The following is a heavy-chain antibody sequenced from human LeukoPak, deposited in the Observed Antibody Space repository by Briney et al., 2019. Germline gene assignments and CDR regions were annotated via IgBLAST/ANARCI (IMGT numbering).Heavy chain of an antibody. D-gene: IGHD3-10*01. CDR3: AKDRGLLNAFDI. V-gene: IGHV3-74*01. CDR1: GFTFSSYW. Sequence: GGSLRLSCAASGFTFSSYWMHWVRQAPGKGLVWVSRINSDGSSTSYADSVKGRFTISRDNAKNTLYLQMNSLRAEDTAVYYCAKDRGLLNAFDIWGQGTMVTVSS. CDR2: INSDGSST. J-gene: IGHJ3*02.